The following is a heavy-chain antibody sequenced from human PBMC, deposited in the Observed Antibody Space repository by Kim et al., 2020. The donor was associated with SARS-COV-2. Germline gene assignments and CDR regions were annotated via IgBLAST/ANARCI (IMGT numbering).Heavy chain of an antibody. V-gene: IGHV4-34*01. CDR1: GGSFSGYY. CDR2: INHSGST. D-gene: IGHD2-15*01. CDR3: ASSGGYCSGGSCYSPWDY. J-gene: IGHJ4*01. Sequence: SETLSLTCAVYGGSFSGYYWSWIRQPPGKGLEWIGEINHSGSTDYNPSLKSRVTISVDTSKNQFSLKLSSVTAADTAVYYCASSGGYCSGGSCYSPWDY.